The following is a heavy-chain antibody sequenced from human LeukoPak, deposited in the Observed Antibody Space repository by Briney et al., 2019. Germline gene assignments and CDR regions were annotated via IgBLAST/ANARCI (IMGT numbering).Heavy chain of an antibody. CDR2: MNPNSGNT. D-gene: IGHD6-19*01. Sequence: ASVKVSCKASGYTFTSYGISWVRQAPGQGLEWMGWMNPNSGNTGYAQKFQGRVTITADESTSTAYMELSSLRSEDTAVYYCAREGRTPLYSSGWYPFDYWGQGTLVTVSS. V-gene: IGHV1-8*03. CDR3: AREGRTPLYSSGWYPFDY. CDR1: GYTFTSYG. J-gene: IGHJ4*02.